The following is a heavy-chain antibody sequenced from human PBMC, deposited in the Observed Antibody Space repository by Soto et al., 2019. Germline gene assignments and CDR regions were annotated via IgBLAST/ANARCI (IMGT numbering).Heavy chain of an antibody. Sequence: GASVKVSWKASGYTFARYDIKWGRQGTGQGGEGMGWMNPNSGNTGYAQTFQGRVTMTRNTSISTAYMELSSLRSEDTAVYYCARLLYYDFWSGYYKVSEDAFDIWGQGTMVTVSS. CDR2: MNPNSGNT. CDR3: ARLLYYDFWSGYYKVSEDAFDI. D-gene: IGHD3-3*01. CDR1: GYTFARYD. V-gene: IGHV1-8*01. J-gene: IGHJ3*02.